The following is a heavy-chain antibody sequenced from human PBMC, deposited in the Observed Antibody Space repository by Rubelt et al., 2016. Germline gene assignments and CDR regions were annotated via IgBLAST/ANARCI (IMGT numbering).Heavy chain of an antibody. D-gene: IGHD3-10*01. J-gene: IGHJ3*02. CDR2: ISGSGGTT. CDR3: AKDERITTIRGFVIRNAFDS. V-gene: IGHV3-23*01. CDR1: GFTFSSYA. Sequence: EVQLLESGGGLVQPGGSLRLSCAAAGFTFSSYAMSWVRQGPGKGLEWVSAISGSGGTTYYADSVKGRFTISRDNSKNTLYLQMNSLRAEETALYYCAKDERITTIRGFVIRNAFDSWGQGTMVTVSS.